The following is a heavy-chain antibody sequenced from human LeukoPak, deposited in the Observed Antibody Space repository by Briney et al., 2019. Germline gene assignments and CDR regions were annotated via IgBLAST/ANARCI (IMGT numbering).Heavy chain of an antibody. Sequence: PGGSLRLSCAASGLTFSNYAMSWVRQAPGKGLEWVAVIQNDASTRNYVDSVKGRFTISRDNSENTVFLQMDSLRVEDTAVYYCARELSQIVWGGLDYGGQGTLVSVSS. CDR1: GLTFSNYA. CDR2: IQNDASTR. CDR3: ARELSQIVWGGLDY. D-gene: IGHD2-21*01. J-gene: IGHJ4*02. V-gene: IGHV3-30*03.